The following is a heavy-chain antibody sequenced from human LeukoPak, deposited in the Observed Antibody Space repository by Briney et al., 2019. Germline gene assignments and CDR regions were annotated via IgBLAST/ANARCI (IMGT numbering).Heavy chain of an antibody. J-gene: IGHJ6*03. D-gene: IGHD3-3*01. V-gene: IGHV4-34*01. Sequence: SETLSLTCAVYGGSFSGYYWSWIRQPPGKGLEWIGEINHSGSTNYNPSLKSRVTISVDTSKNQFSLKLSSVTAADTAVYYCARLRGFGAVLYYMDVWGKGTTVTVSS. CDR1: GGSFSGYY. CDR2: INHSGST. CDR3: ARLRGFGAVLYYMDV.